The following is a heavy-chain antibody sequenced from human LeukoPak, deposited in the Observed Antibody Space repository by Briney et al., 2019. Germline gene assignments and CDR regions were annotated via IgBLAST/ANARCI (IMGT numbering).Heavy chain of an antibody. D-gene: IGHD5-12*01. CDR3: TTESGYKTARQRGFDS. J-gene: IGHJ4*02. Sequence: PGGSLRLSCASSGFDFSFTWMSWVRQAPGKGLELVGRIKSESSGGTIDYAAPVRGRFTISRDDTENMVFLQMSSLKTEDTAVYYCTTESGYKTARQRGFDSWGQGILVTVSS. CDR1: GFDFSFTW. CDR2: IKSESSGGTI. V-gene: IGHV3-15*01.